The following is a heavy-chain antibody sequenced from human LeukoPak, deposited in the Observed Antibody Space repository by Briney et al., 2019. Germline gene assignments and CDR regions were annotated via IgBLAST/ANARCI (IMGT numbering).Heavy chain of an antibody. CDR1: GYTFTVYY. Sequence: ASVKVSCKASGYTFTVYYMHWVRQAPGQGLEYMGWINPNSGDTNYVQKFQGRVTMTRDTSISTAYMELSRLRSDDTAVYHCALYSSGLFDPWGQGTLVTVSS. D-gene: IGHD6-19*01. CDR2: INPNSGDT. V-gene: IGHV1-2*02. CDR3: ALYSSGLFDP. J-gene: IGHJ5*02.